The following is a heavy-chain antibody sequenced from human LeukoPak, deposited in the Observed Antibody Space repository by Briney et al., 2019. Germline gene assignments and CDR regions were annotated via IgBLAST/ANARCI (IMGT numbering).Heavy chain of an antibody. V-gene: IGHV3-48*01. CDR3: ARVLLERPGIDSFDM. D-gene: IGHD1-1*01. J-gene: IGHJ3*02. CDR1: EFSLRSYS. Sequence: TGGSLRLSCGASEFSLRSYSMDWVRQAPGKGLEWVSHINSGSSTIYYADSVKGRFTISRDNAGNSLYLHMNSLRAEDTAVYYCARVLLERPGIDSFDMWGQGTMVTAS. CDR2: INSGSSTI.